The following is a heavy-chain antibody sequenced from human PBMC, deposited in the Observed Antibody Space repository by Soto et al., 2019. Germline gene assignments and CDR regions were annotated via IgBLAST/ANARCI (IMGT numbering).Heavy chain of an antibody. CDR3: ARVTMLAPADDAFDI. J-gene: IGHJ3*02. CDR1: GYTFTSDA. V-gene: IGHV1-3*04. D-gene: IGHD2-2*01. Sequence: QVQLVQSGAEVKKPGASVKVSCKASGYTFTSDALHWVRQAPGQSPEWMGWIHTGNGKTKCSQRFQDRLISTRDTSASTTYMELSSLRSEDTAVYYCARVTMLAPADDAFDIWGQGTVVTVSS. CDR2: IHTGNGKT.